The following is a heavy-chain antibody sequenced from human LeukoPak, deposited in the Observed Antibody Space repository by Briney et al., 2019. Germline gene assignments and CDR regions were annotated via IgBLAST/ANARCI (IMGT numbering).Heavy chain of an antibody. CDR3: ARREDIVVVPAAGKIDP. D-gene: IGHD2-2*01. CDR2: IYSGGST. CDR1: GFTVSSNY. Sequence: GGSLRLSCAASGFTVSSNYMSWVRQAPGKGLEWVSVIYSGGSTYYADSVKGRFTISRDNSKNTLYLQMNSLRAEDTAVYYCARREDIVVVPAAGKIDPWGQGTLVTVSS. J-gene: IGHJ5*02. V-gene: IGHV3-53*01.